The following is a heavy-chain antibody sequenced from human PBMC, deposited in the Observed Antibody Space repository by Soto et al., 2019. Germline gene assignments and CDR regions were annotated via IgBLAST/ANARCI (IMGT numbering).Heavy chain of an antibody. Sequence: SETLSLTCTVSGGSISSYYWSWIRQPAGKGLEWIGRIYTSGSTNYNPSLKGRVTMSVDTSKNQFSLKLSSVTAADTAVYYCARGNIRQQLVKYYYYYYGMDVWGQGTTVTVSS. J-gene: IGHJ6*02. D-gene: IGHD6-13*01. CDR1: GGSISSYY. CDR2: IYTSGST. V-gene: IGHV4-4*07. CDR3: ARGNIRQQLVKYYYYYYGMDV.